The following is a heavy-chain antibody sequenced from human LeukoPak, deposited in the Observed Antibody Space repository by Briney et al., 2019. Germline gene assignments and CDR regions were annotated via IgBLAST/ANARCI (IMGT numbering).Heavy chain of an antibody. Sequence: SETLSLTCAVSGYSISSGYYWGWIRQPPGKGLEWIGSIYHSGSTYYNPSLKSRVTISVGTSKNQFSLKLSSVTAADTAVYYCARQGVLLWFGELSSSPDYWGQGTLVTVSS. D-gene: IGHD3-10*01. V-gene: IGHV4-38-2*01. CDR1: GYSISSGYY. CDR3: ARQGVLLWFGELSSSPDY. CDR2: IYHSGST. J-gene: IGHJ4*02.